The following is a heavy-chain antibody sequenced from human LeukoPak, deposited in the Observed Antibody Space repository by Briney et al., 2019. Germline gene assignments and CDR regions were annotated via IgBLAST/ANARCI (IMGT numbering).Heavy chain of an antibody. CDR1: GITPSNYG. V-gene: IGHV3-23*01. CDR2: INGRGDNT. J-gene: IGHJ5*02. CDR3: AKDRVSPGFNWFDP. Sequence: GGSLRLSCAVSGITPSNYGMSWVRQAPGKGLEWVSAINGRGDNTYYADFVKGRFTISRDNSKSTVYLQMNSLRTEDTAVYYCAKDRVSPGFNWFDPWGQGTLVTVSS. D-gene: IGHD2/OR15-2a*01.